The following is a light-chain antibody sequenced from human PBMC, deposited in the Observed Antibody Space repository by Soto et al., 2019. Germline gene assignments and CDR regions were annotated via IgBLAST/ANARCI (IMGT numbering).Light chain of an antibody. CDR2: DVT. CDR3: CSYAGRYTDV. Sequence: QSVLTQPRSVSGSPGQSVTISCTETTSDVGSYNYDSWYNHHPNNTPNLMIYDVTKRPSGIHDRSSSLNSGNTAAPTISELQAEDEADYYCCSYAGRYTDVFGIGTKVTVL. J-gene: IGLJ1*01. V-gene: IGLV2-11*01. CDR1: TSDVGSYNY.